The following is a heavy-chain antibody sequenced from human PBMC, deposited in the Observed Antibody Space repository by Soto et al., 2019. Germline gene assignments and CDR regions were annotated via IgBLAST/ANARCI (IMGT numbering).Heavy chain of an antibody. CDR2: IYWNDDK. J-gene: IGHJ3*02. D-gene: IGHD7-27*01. Sequence: QITLKESGPTLVKPTQTLTLTCAFSGFSLSTSGVYVGWIRQPPGNALECLALIYWNDDKRYSPSLKSRLTITKDTSKNQVVLTMTNMAPVDTATYYCAHTKWGLYAFDMWGQGTMVTVSS. CDR1: GFSLSTSGVY. CDR3: AHTKWGLYAFDM. V-gene: IGHV2-5*01.